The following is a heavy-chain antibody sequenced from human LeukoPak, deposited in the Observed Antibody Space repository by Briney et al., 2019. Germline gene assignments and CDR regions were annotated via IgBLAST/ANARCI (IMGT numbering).Heavy chain of an antibody. CDR1: GGSISSGGYY. V-gene: IGHV4-31*03. Sequence: SETLSLTCTVSGGSISSGGYYWSWIRQHPGKGLEWIGYIYYSWSTYYNPSLKSRVTISVDTSKNQLSLKLSSVTAADTAVYYCARGMAGGWFDPWGQGTLVTAPS. CDR3: ARGMAGGWFDP. D-gene: IGHD6-19*01. J-gene: IGHJ5*02. CDR2: IYYSWST.